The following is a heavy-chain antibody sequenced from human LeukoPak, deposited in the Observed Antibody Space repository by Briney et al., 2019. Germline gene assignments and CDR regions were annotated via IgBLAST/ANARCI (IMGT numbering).Heavy chain of an antibody. V-gene: IGHV3-23*01. Sequence: GGSLRLSCAPSGFTFSNYAMSWVRQAPGRGLEWVSAISETGGTIHYADSVRGRFIISRDNSKNTLYLQMNSLRAEDTAVYYCAREMTIITYSFDSWGQGTLVTVSS. CDR1: GFTFSNYA. D-gene: IGHD5-24*01. CDR3: AREMTIITYSFDS. CDR2: ISETGGTI. J-gene: IGHJ4*02.